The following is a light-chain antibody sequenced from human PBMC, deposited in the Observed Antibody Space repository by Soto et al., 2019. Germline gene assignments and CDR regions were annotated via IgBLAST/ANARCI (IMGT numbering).Light chain of an antibody. CDR1: SGHSSYI. V-gene: IGLV4-60*03. CDR2: LEGSGSY. CDR3: ETWDSNPWV. J-gene: IGLJ3*02. Sequence: QLVLTQSSSASASLGSSVKLTCTLSSGHSSYIIAWHQQQPGKAPRYLMKLEGSGSYNKGSGVPDRFSGSSSRADRYLTISNLQSEDEADYYCETWDSNPWVFGGGTKLTVL.